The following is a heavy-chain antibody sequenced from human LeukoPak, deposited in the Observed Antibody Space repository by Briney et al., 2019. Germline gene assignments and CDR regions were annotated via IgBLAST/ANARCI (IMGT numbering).Heavy chain of an antibody. CDR2: IYHSGST. V-gene: IGHV4-59*01. CDR3: ARGGAARLHFQN. J-gene: IGHJ1*01. Sequence: SETLSLTCSVSDVSIRTYYWSWIRQPPGKGLEWIGYIYHSGSTNYNPSLQSRVTISVDTSKNQFSLNLNSVTAADTAVYYCARGGAARLHFQNWGQGTLVTVSS. CDR1: DVSIRTYY. D-gene: IGHD6-6*01.